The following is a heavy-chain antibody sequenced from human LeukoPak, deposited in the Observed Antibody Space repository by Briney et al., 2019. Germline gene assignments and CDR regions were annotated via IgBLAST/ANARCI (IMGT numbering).Heavy chain of an antibody. V-gene: IGHV4-34*01. CDR1: GGSFSDYY. D-gene: IGHD3-22*01. CDR3: ARRKRRNYYDSSGYAFGY. Sequence: SETLSLTCAVYGGSFSDYYWSWIRQPPGKGLEWIGEINHSGSTNYNPSLKSRVTISVDTSKNQFSLKLSSVTAADTAVYYCARRKRRNYYDSSGYAFGYWGQGTLVTVSS. J-gene: IGHJ4*02. CDR2: INHSGST.